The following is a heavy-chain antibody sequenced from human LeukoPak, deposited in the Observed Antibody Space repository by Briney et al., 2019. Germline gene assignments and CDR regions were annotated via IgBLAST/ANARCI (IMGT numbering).Heavy chain of an antibody. Sequence: SETLALTRHVAPGSVPSGGYYWSWIRQPPGKRPQRIGYIYYTGTTNYNPSLKSRVTISRDTSKNQCSLKVTSVIAADTAKYCCASPEVPPVTDSSFQHWGQGALGTVSS. D-gene: IGHD5-18*01. CDR2: IYYTGTT. CDR1: PGSVPSGGYY. J-gene: IGHJ1*01. CDR3: ASPEVPPVTDSSFQH. V-gene: IGHV4-61*08.